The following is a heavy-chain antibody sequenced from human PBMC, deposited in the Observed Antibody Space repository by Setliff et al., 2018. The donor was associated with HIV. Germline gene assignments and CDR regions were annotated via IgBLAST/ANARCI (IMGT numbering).Heavy chain of an antibody. D-gene: IGHD6-6*01. V-gene: IGHV4-61*05. CDR3: ARHVGYSSSSLDY. Sequence: ETLSLTCTVSGGSISSSSYYWSWIRQPPGKGLECIGYIYYSGSTNYNPSLRSRVTISVDTSKNQFSLKLSSVTAADTAVYYCARHVGYSSSSLDYWGQGTLVTVSS. CDR1: GGSISSSSYY. CDR2: IYYSGST. J-gene: IGHJ4*02.